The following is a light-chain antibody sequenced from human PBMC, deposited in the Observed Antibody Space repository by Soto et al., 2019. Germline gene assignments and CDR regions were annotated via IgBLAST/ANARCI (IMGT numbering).Light chain of an antibody. CDR3: AAWDDSLNGYV. J-gene: IGLJ1*01. CDR1: SSDVGGYNY. Sequence: QSALTQPASVSGSPGQSITISCTGTSSDVGGYNYVSWYQQHPGKAPKLLIYNNNQRPSGVPDRFSGSKSGTSASLAISGLQSDIEADYYCAAWDDSLNGYVFGIGTKLTVL. V-gene: IGLV2-14*01. CDR2: NNN.